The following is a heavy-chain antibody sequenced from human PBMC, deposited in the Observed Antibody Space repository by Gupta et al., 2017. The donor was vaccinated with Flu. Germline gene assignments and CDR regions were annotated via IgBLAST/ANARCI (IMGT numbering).Heavy chain of an antibody. CDR1: GASISSGGYY. V-gene: IGHV4-61*02. Sequence: QVHLQESVPGLVKPSQTLSLHCTVSGASISSGGYYWNWIRQPAGKGLEWVGRIYNSGSTNYNPSLKSRVTMSVDTSNNQFFLKLNSVTAADTAVYYCARIPILRFLEGNAFDFWGQGTVVTVSS. CDR3: ARIPILRFLEGNAFDF. CDR2: IYNSGST. J-gene: IGHJ3*01. D-gene: IGHD3-3*01.